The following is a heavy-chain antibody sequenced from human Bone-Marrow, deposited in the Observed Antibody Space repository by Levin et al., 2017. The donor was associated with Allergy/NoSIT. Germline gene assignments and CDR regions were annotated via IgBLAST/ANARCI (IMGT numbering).Heavy chain of an antibody. D-gene: IGHD6-19*01. CDR3: ARGASGAVSPGDY. CDR2: INTDGRST. Sequence: LSLTCAASEFTFSNYWMHWVRQPPGKGLVWVSCINTDGRSTSYADSAKGRFTVSRDNAKNTLYLQMNSLRAEDTAVYYCARGASGAVSPGDYWGQGTLVTVSS. V-gene: IGHV3-74*01. J-gene: IGHJ4*02. CDR1: EFTFSNYW.